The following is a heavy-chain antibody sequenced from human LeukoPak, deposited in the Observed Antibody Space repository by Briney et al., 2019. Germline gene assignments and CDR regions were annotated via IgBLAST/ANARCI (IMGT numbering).Heavy chain of an antibody. D-gene: IGHD6-13*01. CDR1: GFTFDDYA. V-gene: IGHV3-43D*03. J-gene: IGHJ4*02. CDR3: AKGTSSWHEFDY. CDR2: ISWDGGST. Sequence: GSLRLSCAASGFTFDDYAMHWVRQAPGKGLEWVSLISWDGGSTYYADSVKGRFTISRDNSKNSLYLQRNSLRAEDTALYYCAKGTSSWHEFDYWGQGTLVTVSS.